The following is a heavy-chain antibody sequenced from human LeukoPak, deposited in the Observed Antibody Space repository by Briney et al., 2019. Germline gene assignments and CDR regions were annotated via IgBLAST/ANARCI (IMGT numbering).Heavy chain of an antibody. Sequence: GGSLRPSCAASGFTFSSYSMNWVRQAPGKGLEWVSSISSSSSYIYYADSVKGRFTISRDNAKNSLYLQMNSLRAEDTAVYYCARGYYDFWSRFSRTNYYYYYMDVWGKGTTVTVSS. V-gene: IGHV3-21*01. CDR2: ISSSSSYI. J-gene: IGHJ6*03. D-gene: IGHD3-3*01. CDR1: GFTFSSYS. CDR3: ARGYYDFWSRFSRTNYYYYYMDV.